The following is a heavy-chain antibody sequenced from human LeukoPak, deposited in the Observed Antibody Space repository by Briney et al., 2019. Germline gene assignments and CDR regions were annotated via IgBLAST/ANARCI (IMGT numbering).Heavy chain of an antibody. CDR2: IYYSGSA. CDR1: GGSISSHY. Sequence: SETLSLTCTVSGGSISSHYWSWIRQPPGKGLEWIGYIYYSGSANYNPSLKSRVTISVDTSKNQFSLKLSSVTAADTAVYYYARCSSSWYGIYDAFDIWGQGTMVTVSS. D-gene: IGHD6-13*01. CDR3: ARCSSSWYGIYDAFDI. J-gene: IGHJ3*02. V-gene: IGHV4-59*11.